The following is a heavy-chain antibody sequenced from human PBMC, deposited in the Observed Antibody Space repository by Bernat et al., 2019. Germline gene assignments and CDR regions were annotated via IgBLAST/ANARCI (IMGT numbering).Heavy chain of an antibody. Sequence: QVQLQESGPGLVKPSETLSLTCTVSGGSISSYYWSWIRQPPGMGLEWIGYIYYSGSTNYNPSLKSRVTISVDTSKNQFSLKLSSVTAADTAVYYCTRQGGNFAFDIWGQGTMVTVSS. CDR2: IYYSGST. J-gene: IGHJ3*02. D-gene: IGHD4-23*01. CDR3: TRQGGNFAFDI. V-gene: IGHV4-59*08. CDR1: GGSISSYY.